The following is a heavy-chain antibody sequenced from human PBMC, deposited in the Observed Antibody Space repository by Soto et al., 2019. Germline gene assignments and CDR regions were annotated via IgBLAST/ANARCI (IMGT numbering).Heavy chain of an antibody. V-gene: IGHV3-23*01. CDR1: GFTFSSYA. D-gene: IGHD6-6*01. CDR3: AKVEGYSSSSWSYYYYGMDV. CDR2: ISGSGGST. Sequence: GGSLRLSCAASGFTFSSYAMSWVRQAPGKGLEWVSAISGSGGSTYYADSVKGRFTISRDNSKNTLYLQMNSLRAEDTAVYYCAKVEGYSSSSWSYYYYGMDVWGQGTTVTVSS. J-gene: IGHJ6*02.